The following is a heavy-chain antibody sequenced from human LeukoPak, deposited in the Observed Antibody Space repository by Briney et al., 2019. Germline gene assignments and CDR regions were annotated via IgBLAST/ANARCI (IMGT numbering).Heavy chain of an antibody. V-gene: IGHV3-48*01. J-gene: IGHJ4*02. D-gene: IGHD3-10*01. CDR2: ISSSSSTI. Sequence: QPGGSLRLSCAASGFTFSSYSMNWVRQAPGKVLEWVSYISSSSSTIYYADAVKGRFTISRDNAKNSLYLQMNSLRAEDTAVYYCATYGSPSYWGQGTLVTVSS. CDR1: GFTFSSYS. CDR3: ATYGSPSY.